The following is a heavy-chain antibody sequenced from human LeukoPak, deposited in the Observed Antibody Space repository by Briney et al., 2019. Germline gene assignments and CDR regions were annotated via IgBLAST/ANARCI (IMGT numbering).Heavy chain of an antibody. V-gene: IGHV3-21*01. D-gene: IGHD5-12*01. CDR3: ASQVEMATRDY. CDR1: GFTFSSYS. Sequence: KTGGSLRLSCAASGFTFSSYSMNWVRQAPGKGLEWVSSISSSSSYIYYADSVKGRFTISRDNAKNSLYLQMNSLRAEDTAVYYCASQVEMATRDYWGQGTLVTVSS. J-gene: IGHJ4*02. CDR2: ISSSSSYI.